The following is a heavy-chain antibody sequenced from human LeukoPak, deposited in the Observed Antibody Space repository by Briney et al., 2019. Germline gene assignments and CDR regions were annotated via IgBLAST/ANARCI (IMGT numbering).Heavy chain of an antibody. V-gene: IGHV3-23*01. D-gene: IGHD5-12*01. J-gene: IGHJ4*02. CDR1: GFTFSSYW. Sequence: GGSLRLSCAASGFTFSSYWMSWVRQAPGRGLEWVSAISGSFGSTYYADSVKGRFTISRDNPKNTLYLQMNSLRAEDTAVYYCAKNSGYGGNFPFDYWGQGTLVTVSS. CDR2: ISGSFGST. CDR3: AKNSGYGGNFPFDY.